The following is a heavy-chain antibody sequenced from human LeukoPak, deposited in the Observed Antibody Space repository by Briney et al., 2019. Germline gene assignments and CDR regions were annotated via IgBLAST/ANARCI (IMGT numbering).Heavy chain of an antibody. Sequence: SETLSLTCAVSGYSISSSSYYWGWIRQPPGKGLEWIGSIYYSGSTYYNPSLKSRVTISVDTSKNQFSLKLSSVTAADTAVYYCASVAGTTHAYYWGQGTLVTVSS. D-gene: IGHD6-19*01. CDR3: ASVAGTTHAYY. V-gene: IGHV4-39*01. CDR2: IYYSGST. J-gene: IGHJ4*02. CDR1: GYSISSSSYY.